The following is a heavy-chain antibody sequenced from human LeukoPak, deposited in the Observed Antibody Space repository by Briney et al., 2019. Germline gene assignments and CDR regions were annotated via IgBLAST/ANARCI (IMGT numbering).Heavy chain of an antibody. J-gene: IGHJ4*02. CDR3: ARRRKNKNSSGWYYFDY. D-gene: IGHD6-19*01. V-gene: IGHV4-39*01. CDR2: IYYSGST. Sequence: PSETLSLTCTVAGGSISSSSYYWGWIRQPPGKGLEWIGSIYYSGSTYYNPSLKSRVTISVDTSKNQFSLKLSSVTAADTAVYYCARRRKNKNSSGWYYFDYWGQGTLVTVSS. CDR1: GGSISSSSYY.